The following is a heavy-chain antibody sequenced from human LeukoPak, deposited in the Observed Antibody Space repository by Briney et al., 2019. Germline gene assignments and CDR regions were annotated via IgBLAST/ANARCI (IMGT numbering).Heavy chain of an antibody. D-gene: IGHD3-10*01. CDR3: ARAMVRGVRGIDY. CDR1: GYTFTCYY. J-gene: IGHJ4*02. Sequence: ASVKVSCKASGYTFTCYYMHWVRQAPGQGLEWMGWINPNSGGTNYAQKFQGRVTMTRDTSISTAYMELSRLRSDDTAVYYCARAMVRGVRGIDYWGQGTLVTVSS. CDR2: INPNSGGT. V-gene: IGHV1-2*02.